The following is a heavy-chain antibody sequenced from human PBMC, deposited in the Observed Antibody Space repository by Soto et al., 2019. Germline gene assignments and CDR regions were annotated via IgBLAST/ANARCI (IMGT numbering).Heavy chain of an antibody. CDR3: AKGPRNWGLDY. D-gene: IGHD7-27*01. Sequence: QVQLVQSGAEVKKPGASVKVSCTASGYTFTSDDIYCVRQDTGQGRDWMVWMNPISGNTGYAQKFPGRVTMTRDTSISTAYMELSSLTSEDTAVYYCAKGPRNWGLDYWGKGTLVIVSS. V-gene: IGHV1-8*01. J-gene: IGHJ4*02. CDR1: GYTFTSDD. CDR2: MNPISGNT.